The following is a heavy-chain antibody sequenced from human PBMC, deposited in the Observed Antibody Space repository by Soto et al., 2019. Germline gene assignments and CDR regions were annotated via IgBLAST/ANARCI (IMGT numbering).Heavy chain of an antibody. CDR1: GATFSSSA. V-gene: IGHV1-69*01. J-gene: IGHJ6*02. Sequence: PVKVSCKASGATFSSSAISWVRQALGQGLKWMGGIIPIFGTANYAQKFQGRVTITADESTSTAYMELSSLRSEDTAVYYCASNLVVVVATRGYQHYGMDVWGQGSTVTVSS. D-gene: IGHD2-15*01. CDR3: ASNLVVVVATRGYQHYGMDV. CDR2: IIPIFGTA.